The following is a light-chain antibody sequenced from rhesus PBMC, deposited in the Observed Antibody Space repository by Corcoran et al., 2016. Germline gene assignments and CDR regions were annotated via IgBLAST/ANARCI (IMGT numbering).Light chain of an antibody. V-gene: IGKV1-74*01. J-gene: IGKJ1*01. CDR3: QHNYGTPPT. CDR2: KAS. Sequence: DIQMTQSPSSLSASVGDRVTITCRTSENVNNYLNWYQQKPGKAPKLLIYKASTLQSGVPSRFSGIGSGTDYTFTISSLQSEDVATYYCQHNYGTPPTFGKGTKVEIK. CDR1: ENVNNY.